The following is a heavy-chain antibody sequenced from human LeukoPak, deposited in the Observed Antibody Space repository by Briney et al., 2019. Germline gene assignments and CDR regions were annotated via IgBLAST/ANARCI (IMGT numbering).Heavy chain of an antibody. CDR1: GFTFSSYA. CDR2: IYYSGST. J-gene: IGHJ4*02. CDR3: ARLYGDYAHFDY. V-gene: IGHV4-59*08. D-gene: IGHD4-17*01. Sequence: GSLRLSCAASGFTFSSYAMSWVRQAPGKGLEWIGYIYYSGSTNYNPSLKSRVTISVDTSKNQFSLKLSSVTAADTAVYYCARLYGDYAHFDYWGQGTLVTVSS.